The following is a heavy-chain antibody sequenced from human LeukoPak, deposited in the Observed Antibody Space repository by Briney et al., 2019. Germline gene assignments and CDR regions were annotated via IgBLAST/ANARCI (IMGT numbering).Heavy chain of an antibody. V-gene: IGHV1-18*01. D-gene: IGHD6-19*01. J-gene: IGHJ4*02. CDR2: ISAYNGNT. CDR3: ARDERSSGWYLVGRFDY. CDR1: GYTFTIYG. Sequence: GASVTVSCKASGYTFTIYGIRWVRQAPGQGLEWMGWISAYNGNTNYAQKLQGRVTMTTDTSTSTAYMELRSLRSDGTAVYYCARDERSSGWYLVGRFDYWGQGTLVTVSS.